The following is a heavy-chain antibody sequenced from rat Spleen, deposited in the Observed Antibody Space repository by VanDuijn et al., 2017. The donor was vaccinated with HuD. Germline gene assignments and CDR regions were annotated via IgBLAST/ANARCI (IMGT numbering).Heavy chain of an antibody. D-gene: IGHD1-1*01. CDR2: ITTGGGKS. Sequence: EVHLVESGGGLVQPGGSLKLSCAASGFTFSNYDMAWVRQTPTKGLEWVASITTGGGKSYYRDSVKGRFTLSRDNAKSTLYLQMDSLRSEDTATYYCAREVQCFDYWGQGVMVTVSS. CDR3: AREVQCFDY. V-gene: IGHV5-25*01. CDR1: GFTFSNYD. J-gene: IGHJ2*01.